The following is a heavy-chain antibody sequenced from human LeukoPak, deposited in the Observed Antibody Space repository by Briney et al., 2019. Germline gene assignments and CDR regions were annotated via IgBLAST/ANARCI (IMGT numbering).Heavy chain of an antibody. CDR3: AKAGRLWFGESPFDY. V-gene: IGHV3-23*01. Sequence: PGGSLRLSCAASGFTFSSYAMSWVRQALGKGLEWVSAISGSGGSTYYADSVKGRFTISRDNSKNTLYLQMNSLRDEDTAVYYCAKAGRLWFGESPFDYWGQGTLVTVSS. D-gene: IGHD3-10*01. CDR2: ISGSGGST. CDR1: GFTFSSYA. J-gene: IGHJ4*02.